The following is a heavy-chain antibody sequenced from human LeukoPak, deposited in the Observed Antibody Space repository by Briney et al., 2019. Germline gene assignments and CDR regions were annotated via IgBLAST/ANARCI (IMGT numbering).Heavy chain of an antibody. J-gene: IGHJ4*02. D-gene: IGHD3-22*01. CDR2: ISGSGGST. Sequence: GGSLRLSCAASGFTFSSYAMSWVRQAPGKGVEWVSAISGSGGSTYYADSVKGRFTISRDNSKNTLYLQMNSLRAGDTAVYYCAKYIPSSSGYDYWGQGTLVTVSS. V-gene: IGHV3-23*01. CDR1: GFTFSSYA. CDR3: AKYIPSSSGYDY.